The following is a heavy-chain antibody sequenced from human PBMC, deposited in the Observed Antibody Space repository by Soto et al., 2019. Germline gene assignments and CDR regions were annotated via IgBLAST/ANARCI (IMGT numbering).Heavy chain of an antibody. CDR2: IYYSGST. CDR3: ARLGREYYYDSSGYYPVVDIDY. J-gene: IGHJ4*02. Sequence: SETMSLTCTVSGGSISNSSYYWGWIRQPPGKGLEWIGSIYYSGSTYYNPSLRSRVTISVDTSKNQFSLKLSSVTAADTAVYYCARLGREYYYDSSGYYPVVDIDYWGQGTLVTVSS. V-gene: IGHV4-39*01. D-gene: IGHD3-22*01. CDR1: GGSISNSSYY.